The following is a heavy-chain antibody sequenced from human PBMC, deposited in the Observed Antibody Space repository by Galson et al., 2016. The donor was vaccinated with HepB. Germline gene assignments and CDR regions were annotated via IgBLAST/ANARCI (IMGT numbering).Heavy chain of an antibody. CDR2: ISFDGNNK. V-gene: IGHV3-30*03. J-gene: IGHJ4*02. CDR1: GFTFNSYG. Sequence: SLRLSCAASGFTFNSYGMHWVRQAPGKGLEWLAFISFDGNNKDYADSVKGRFTISRDKSTKTLYLHMNSLRVEDTALYYCARDPVYCSSTSCYYSDYWGQGTLVTVSS. D-gene: IGHD2-2*01. CDR3: ARDPVYCSSTSCYYSDY.